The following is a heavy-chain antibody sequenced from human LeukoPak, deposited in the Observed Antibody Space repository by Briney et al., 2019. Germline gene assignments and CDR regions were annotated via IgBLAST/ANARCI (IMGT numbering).Heavy chain of an antibody. Sequence: GGSLRLSCAASGFTFSSYAMSWVRQAPGKGLEGVSSISGSGGSTYYAESVKGRFTISRDNSKNTLYLQMNSLRAEDTAVYYCAKDRGDSSRGGEYYFDYWGQGTLVTVSS. CDR1: GFTFSSYA. D-gene: IGHD6-13*01. CDR2: ISGSGGST. CDR3: AKDRGDSSRGGEYYFDY. V-gene: IGHV3-23*01. J-gene: IGHJ4*02.